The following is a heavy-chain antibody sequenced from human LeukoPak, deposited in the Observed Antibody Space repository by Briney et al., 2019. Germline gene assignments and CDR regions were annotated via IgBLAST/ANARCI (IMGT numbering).Heavy chain of an antibody. D-gene: IGHD2-2*01. CDR1: GGSISSYY. J-gene: IGHJ4*02. Sequence: SETLSLTCTVSGGSISSYYWSWIRQPPGKGLEWIGRIYTSGSTNYNPSLKSRATMSVDTSKNQFSLKLSSVTAADTAVYYCARDVAIYCSSTSCSYYFDYWGQGTLVTVSS. CDR2: IYTSGST. CDR3: ARDVAIYCSSTSCSYYFDY. V-gene: IGHV4-4*07.